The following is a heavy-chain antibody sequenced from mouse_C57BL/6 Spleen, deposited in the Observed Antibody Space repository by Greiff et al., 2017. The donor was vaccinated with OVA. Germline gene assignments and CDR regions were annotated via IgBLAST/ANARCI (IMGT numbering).Heavy chain of an antibody. V-gene: IGHV1-80*01. CDR1: GYAFSSYW. CDR2: IYPGDGDT. J-gene: IGHJ4*01. CDR3: ARTYDWAMDY. D-gene: IGHD2-4*01. Sequence: VKLQESGAELVKPGASVKISCKASGYAFSSYWLNWVKQRPGKGLEWIGQIYPGDGDTNYNEKFKGKATLTADKSSSTAYMQLSSLTSEDSAVYFCARTYDWAMDYWGQGTSVTVSS.